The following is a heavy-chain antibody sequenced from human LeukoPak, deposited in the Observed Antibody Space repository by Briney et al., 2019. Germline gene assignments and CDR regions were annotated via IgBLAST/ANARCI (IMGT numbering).Heavy chain of an antibody. CDR2: ISGSGGST. CDR1: GFTFSSYA. V-gene: IGHV3-23*01. Sequence: GGSLRLSCAASGFTFSSYAMSWVRQAPGKGLEWVSAISGSGGSTYYADSVKGWFTISRDNSKNTLYLQMNSLRAEDTAVYYCAREPHPGLSSGWYLDYWGQGALVTVSS. CDR3: AREPHPGLSSGWYLDY. J-gene: IGHJ4*02. D-gene: IGHD6-19*01.